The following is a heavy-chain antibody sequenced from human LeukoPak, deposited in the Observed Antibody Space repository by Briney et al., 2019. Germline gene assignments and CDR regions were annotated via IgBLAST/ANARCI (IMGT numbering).Heavy chain of an antibody. CDR2: INHSGST. CDR1: GGSFSGYY. V-gene: IGHV4-34*01. J-gene: IGHJ4*02. Sequence: SETLSLTCAVYGGSFSGYYWSWIRQPPGKGLEWIGEINHSGSTNYNPSLKSRVTISVDTSKNPFSLKLSSVTAADTAVYYCAREVYGSGGTYYFDYWGQGTLVTVSS. D-gene: IGHD3-10*01. CDR3: AREVYGSGGTYYFDY.